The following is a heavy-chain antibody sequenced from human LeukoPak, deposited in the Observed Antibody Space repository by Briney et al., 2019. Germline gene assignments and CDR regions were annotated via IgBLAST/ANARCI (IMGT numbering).Heavy chain of an antibody. CDR1: GFTFSSSA. Sequence: GGSLRLSCAASGFTFSSSAMSWVRQVPGKGLEWVSGISASGGSTSYADSVRGRFTISRDNSKNTLYVQMNSLRAEDTAVYYCARDTEEVVPTKPLDYWGQGTLVTVSS. J-gene: IGHJ4*02. D-gene: IGHD2-21*01. CDR3: ARDTEEVVPTKPLDY. CDR2: ISASGGST. V-gene: IGHV3-23*01.